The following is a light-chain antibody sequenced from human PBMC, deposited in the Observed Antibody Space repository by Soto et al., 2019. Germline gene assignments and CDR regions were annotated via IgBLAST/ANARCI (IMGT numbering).Light chain of an antibody. CDR2: AAS. CDR3: QQSYSNTWT. V-gene: IGKV1-39*01. Sequence: IQMTQSPSSLSESAGDRVTITFRASQGISTYLNWYQQKPGKAPKLLIYAASSLQSGVPSRFSGSGSETDFTLTISSLQPEDFATYSCQQSYSNTWTFGQGTKVDIK. J-gene: IGKJ1*01. CDR1: QGISTY.